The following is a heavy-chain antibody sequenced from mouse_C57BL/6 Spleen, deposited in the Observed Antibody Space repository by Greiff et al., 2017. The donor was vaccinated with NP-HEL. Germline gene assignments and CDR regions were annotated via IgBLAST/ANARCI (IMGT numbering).Heavy chain of an antibody. CDR3: ARHYYSNYAGYAMDY. D-gene: IGHD2-5*01. Sequence: EVKLVESGGGLVKPGGSLKLSCAASGFTFSSYTMSWVRQTPEKRLEWVATISGGGGNTYYPDSVKGRFTISRDNAKNTLYLQMSSLRSEDTALYYCARHYYSNYAGYAMDYWGQGTSVTVSS. V-gene: IGHV5-9*01. CDR2: ISGGGGNT. CDR1: GFTFSSYT. J-gene: IGHJ4*01.